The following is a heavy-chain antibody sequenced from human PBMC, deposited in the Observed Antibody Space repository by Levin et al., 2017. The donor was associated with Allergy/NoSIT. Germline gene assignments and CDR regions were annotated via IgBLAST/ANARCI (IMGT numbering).Heavy chain of an antibody. V-gene: IGHV4-4*07. CDR1: GGSISSYY. D-gene: IGHD3-9*01. CDR3: AREVYYDILTGYYTHFDY. CDR2: IYTSGST. Sequence: SETLSLTCTVSGGSISSYYWSWIRQPAGKGLEWIGRIYTSGSTNYNPSLKSRVTMSVDTSKNQFSLKLSSVTAADTAVYYCAREVYYDILTGYYTHFDYWGQGTLVTVSS. J-gene: IGHJ4*02.